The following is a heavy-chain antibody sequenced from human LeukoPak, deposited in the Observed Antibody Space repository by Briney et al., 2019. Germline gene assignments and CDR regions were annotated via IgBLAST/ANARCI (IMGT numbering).Heavy chain of an antibody. J-gene: IGHJ5*02. D-gene: IGHD6-6*01. CDR2: INSDGSST. Sequence: GGSLRLSCAASGFTFSSYWMHWVRQAPGKGLVWVSRINSDGSSTSYADPVKGRFTISRDNAKNTLYLQMNSLRAEDTAVYYCARVIAARGRFDPWGQGTLVTVSS. CDR1: GFTFSSYW. V-gene: IGHV3-74*01. CDR3: ARVIAARGRFDP.